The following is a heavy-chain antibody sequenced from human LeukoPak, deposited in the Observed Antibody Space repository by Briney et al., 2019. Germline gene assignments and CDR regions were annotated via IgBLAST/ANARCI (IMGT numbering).Heavy chain of an antibody. Sequence: GGSLRLSCAASGFTFSSYSMNWVSQAPGKGLEWVSSISSSSSYIYYADSVKGRFTISRDNAKNSLYLQMNSLRAEDTAVYYCARDLWESTTGTTPPYYFDYWGQGTLVTVSS. CDR1: GFTFSSYS. V-gene: IGHV3-21*01. D-gene: IGHD1-1*01. CDR2: ISSSSSYI. CDR3: ARDLWESTTGTTPPYYFDY. J-gene: IGHJ4*02.